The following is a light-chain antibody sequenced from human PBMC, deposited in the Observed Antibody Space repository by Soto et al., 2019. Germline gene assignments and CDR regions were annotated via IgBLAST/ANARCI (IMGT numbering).Light chain of an antibody. CDR2: LAT. CDR3: QQLDLYPIT. V-gene: IGKV1-9*01. CDR1: QAISRY. Sequence: DIHLTESPSLLSASIGDRVTIACRATQAISRYLAWYQQKPGTAPRLLIYLATTLQGGVPSRFSGSGSGTEFTLTISGLQPEDIATYYCQQLDLYPITFGPGTAVEIK. J-gene: IGKJ3*01.